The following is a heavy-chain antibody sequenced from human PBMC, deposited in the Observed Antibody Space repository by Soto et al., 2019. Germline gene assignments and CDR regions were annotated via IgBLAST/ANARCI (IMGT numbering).Heavy chain of an antibody. CDR1: GFTFSSYA. D-gene: IGHD1-1*01. CDR3: ARDRNWNAPPLGY. CDR2: ISYDGSNK. J-gene: IGHJ4*02. V-gene: IGHV3-30-3*01. Sequence: QVQLVESGGGVVQPGGSLRLSCAASGFTFSSYAMHWVRQAPGKGLEWVAVISYDGSNKYYADSVKGRFTISRDNSKNTLYLQMNSLRAEDTAVYYCARDRNWNAPPLGYWGQGTLVTVSS.